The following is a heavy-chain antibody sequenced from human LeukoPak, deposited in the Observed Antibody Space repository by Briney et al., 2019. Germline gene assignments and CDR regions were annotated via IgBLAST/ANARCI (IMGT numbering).Heavy chain of an antibody. J-gene: IGHJ6*02. D-gene: IGHD3-10*01. Sequence: LSWVRQPPGKGLEWIGSIYYSGSTYYNPSLKSRVTISVDTSKNQFSLKLSSVTAADTAVYYCAIRPKSYYYYGMDVWGQGTTVTVSS. CDR2: IYYSGST. V-gene: IGHV4-39*01. CDR3: AIRPKSYYYYGMDV.